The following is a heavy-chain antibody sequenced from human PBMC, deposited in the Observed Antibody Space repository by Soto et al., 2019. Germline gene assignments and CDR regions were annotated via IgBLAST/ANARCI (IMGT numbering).Heavy chain of an antibody. D-gene: IGHD2-15*01. CDR3: TRPAICSGGSCYSSGDY. CDR1: GFTFSGSA. Sequence: EVQLVESGGGLVQPGGSLKLSCAASGFTFSGSAMHWVRQASGKGLEWVGRIRSKANSYATAYAASVKGRFTISRDDSKNTAYLQMNSLKTEDTAVYYCTRPAICSGGSCYSSGDYWGKGTLVTVSS. V-gene: IGHV3-73*01. CDR2: IRSKANSYAT. J-gene: IGHJ4*02.